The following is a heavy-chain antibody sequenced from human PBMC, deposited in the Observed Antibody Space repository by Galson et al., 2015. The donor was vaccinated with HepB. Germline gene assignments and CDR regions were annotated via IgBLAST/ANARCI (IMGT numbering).Heavy chain of an antibody. V-gene: IGHV4-61*02. CDR1: GGSISSGSYY. D-gene: IGHD4-11*01. Sequence: TLSLTCTVSGGSISSGSYYWSWIRQPAGKGLEWIGRIYTSGSTNYNPSLKSRVTMSVDTSKNQFSLKLSSVTAADTAVYYCARGGDDYSNYVYYYYMDVWGKGTTVTVSS. CDR3: ARGGDDYSNYVYYYYMDV. J-gene: IGHJ6*03. CDR2: IYTSGST.